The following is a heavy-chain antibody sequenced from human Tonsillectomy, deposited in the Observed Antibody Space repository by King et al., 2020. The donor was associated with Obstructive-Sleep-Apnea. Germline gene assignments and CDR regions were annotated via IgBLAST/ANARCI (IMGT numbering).Heavy chain of an antibody. V-gene: IGHV4-59*01. CDR1: GGSIISYS. Sequence: VQLQESGPGLVKPSETLSLTCTVSGGSIISYSWTCIRQPPVRGLEWIGQVYSSGSTNYKPSLKSRVTISADTPKNQFYLKLRSVTAADTGVYYCARGTGWYGVDVWGHGTTVTASS. D-gene: IGHD6-19*01. J-gene: IGHJ6*02. CDR3: ARGTGWYGVDV. CDR2: VYSSGST.